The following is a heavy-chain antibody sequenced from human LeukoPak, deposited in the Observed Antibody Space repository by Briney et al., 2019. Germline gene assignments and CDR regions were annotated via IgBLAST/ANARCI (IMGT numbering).Heavy chain of an antibody. V-gene: IGHV1-18*01. Sequence: ASVKVSFKASGYTFKTCSFTWVRQAPGQGLEWMGRISAYNGDTHYAQKFQGRVALTADTLTRTGYMELTSLRSDDTAVYYCAFRGVIPNYFDYWGQGSLVTVSS. CDR3: AFRGVIPNYFDY. CDR1: GYTFKTCS. CDR2: ISAYNGDT. D-gene: IGHD3-10*01. J-gene: IGHJ4*02.